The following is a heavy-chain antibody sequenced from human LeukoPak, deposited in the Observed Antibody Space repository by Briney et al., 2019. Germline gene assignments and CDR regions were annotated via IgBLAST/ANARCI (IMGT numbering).Heavy chain of an antibody. CDR2: ISGSGGST. V-gene: IGHV3-23*01. J-gene: IGHJ5*02. D-gene: IGHD6-13*01. Sequence: GGSLRLSCAASGFTFSSYAMSWVRQAPGKGLEWVSAISGSGGSTYYADSVKGRFTISRDNAKNSLYLQMNSLRAEDTAVYYCARMAAAGTKFDPWGQGTLVTVSS. CDR1: GFTFSSYA. CDR3: ARMAAAGTKFDP.